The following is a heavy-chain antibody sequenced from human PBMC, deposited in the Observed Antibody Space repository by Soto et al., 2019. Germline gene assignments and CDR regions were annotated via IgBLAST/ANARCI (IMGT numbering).Heavy chain of an antibody. V-gene: IGHV4-59*01. CDR2: IYYSGST. CDR3: ARARDRGSYYGDAFDI. Sequence: QVQLQESGPGLVKPSETLSLTCTVSGGSISSYYWSWIRQPPGKGLEWIGYIYYSGSTNYNPSLTSRVTISVDTSKNQFSLKLSSVTAADTAVYYCARARDRGSYYGDAFDIWGQGTMVTVSS. D-gene: IGHD1-26*01. J-gene: IGHJ3*02. CDR1: GGSISSYY.